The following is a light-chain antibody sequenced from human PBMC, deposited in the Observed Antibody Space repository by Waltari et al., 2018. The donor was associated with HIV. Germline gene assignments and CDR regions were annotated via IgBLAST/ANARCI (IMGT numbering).Light chain of an antibody. J-gene: IGLJ2*01. V-gene: IGLV2-23*01. CDR3: CSYAGNREI. CDR1: SSDVGRYNL. CDR2: EGS. Sequence: SALTQPASVSGSRGQSITISCTGTSSDVGRYNLVSWYQQHPGKAPKLMIYEGSKRPSGVSKRFSGSKSGNTASLTICGLQTEDEADYYCCSYAGNREIFGGGTKLTVL.